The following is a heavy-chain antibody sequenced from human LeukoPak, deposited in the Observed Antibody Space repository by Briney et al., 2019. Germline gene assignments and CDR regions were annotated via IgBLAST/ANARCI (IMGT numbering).Heavy chain of an antibody. D-gene: IGHD3-3*01. CDR3: AKDIGVWSGLFDS. CDR2: LSEGGTTS. J-gene: IGHJ4*02. V-gene: IGHV3-23*01. CDR1: GFTFSSYV. Sequence: RGSLRLSCTGSGFTFSSYVMNWVRQAPGKGLEWVSTLSEGGTTSYYADSVKGRFTISRDNSKNTLYLQMNSLRAEDTAVYYCAKDIGVWSGLFDSWGQGTPVTVSS.